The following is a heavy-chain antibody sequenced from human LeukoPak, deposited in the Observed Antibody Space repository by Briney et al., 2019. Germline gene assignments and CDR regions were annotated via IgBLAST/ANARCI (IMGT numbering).Heavy chain of an antibody. D-gene: IGHD3-3*01. V-gene: IGHV3-73*01. J-gene: IGHJ5*02. CDR2: IRGKANSYAT. Sequence: PGGSLRLSCAASGFTFSGSAMHWVRQASGKGLEWVGRIRGKANSYATAYAASVKGRFTISRDDSKNTAYLQMNSLKTEDTAVYYCTSPRYDFWSGYSNWFDPWGQGTLVTVSS. CDR3: TSPRYDFWSGYSNWFDP. CDR1: GFTFSGSA.